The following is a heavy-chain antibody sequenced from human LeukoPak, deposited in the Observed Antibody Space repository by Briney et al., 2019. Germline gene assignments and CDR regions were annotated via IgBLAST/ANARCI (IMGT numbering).Heavy chain of an antibody. D-gene: IGHD3-22*01. V-gene: IGHV3-43*02. CDR2: ISGDGGST. Sequence: PGGSLRLSCAASGFTFDDYAMHWVRQAPGKGLEWIPLISGDGGSTYYADSVKGRFTISRDNSKNSLYLQMNSLRTEDTALYYCAKDTPPEDYYDSSGYYRHFDYWGQGTLVTVPS. J-gene: IGHJ4*02. CDR1: GFTFDDYA. CDR3: AKDTPPEDYYDSSGYYRHFDY.